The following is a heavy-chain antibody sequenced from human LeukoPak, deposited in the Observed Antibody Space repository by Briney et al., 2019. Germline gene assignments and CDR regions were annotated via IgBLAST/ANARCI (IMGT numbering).Heavy chain of an antibody. CDR2: IYPGDSDT. J-gene: IGHJ3*02. CDR3: ARCRGLGRGPGAFDI. V-gene: IGHV5-51*01. CDR1: GYSFTSYW. Sequence: GESLRISCKGSGYSFTSYWIGWVRQMPGKGLEWMGIIYPGDSDTRYSPSFQGQVTISADKSISTAYLQWSSLKAADTAVYYCARCRGLGRGPGAFDIWGQGTMVTVSS. D-gene: IGHD3-10*01.